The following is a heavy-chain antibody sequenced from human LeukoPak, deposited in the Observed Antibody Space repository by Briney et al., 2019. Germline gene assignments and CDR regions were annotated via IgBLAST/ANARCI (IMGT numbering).Heavy chain of an antibody. CDR2: ISGSGGST. Sequence: GGSLRLSCAASGFTFSSYAMSWVRQAPGKGLEWVSAISGSGGSTYYADSVKGRFTLSRDNSKNTLYLQMNSLRAEDTAVYYCAKGTSYYYYYMDVWGKGTTVTISS. V-gene: IGHV3-23*01. J-gene: IGHJ6*03. CDR3: AKGTSYYYYYMDV. CDR1: GFTFSSYA.